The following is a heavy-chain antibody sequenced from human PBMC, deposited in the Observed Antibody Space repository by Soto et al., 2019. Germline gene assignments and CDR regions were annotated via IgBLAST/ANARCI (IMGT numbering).Heavy chain of an antibody. D-gene: IGHD5-12*01. Sequence: SETLSLTCTVTGGSISTYYWGWIRQPPGKGLEWIGSIYYSGSTYYNPSLKSRVSISVDMSTNHFSLKLSSVTAADTAVYYCARRRVATAWFDPWGQGALVTVSS. CDR2: IYYSGST. CDR3: ARRRVATAWFDP. CDR1: GGSISTYY. J-gene: IGHJ5*02. V-gene: IGHV4-39*02.